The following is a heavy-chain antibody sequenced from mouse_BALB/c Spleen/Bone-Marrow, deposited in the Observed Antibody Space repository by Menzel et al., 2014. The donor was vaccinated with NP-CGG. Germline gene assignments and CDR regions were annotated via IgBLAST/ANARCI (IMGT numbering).Heavy chain of an antibody. CDR2: ISGYYGDA. D-gene: IGHD2-14*01. J-gene: IGHJ4*01. CDR3: ARSGKVRNAMDY. V-gene: IGHV1S137*01. Sequence: QVQLKESGAKLVRPGVSVKISCKGSGYTFTDHAMHWVKRSHAKCLEWIGLISGYYGDAIYNQKFKGKATMTVDKSSSTAYMELARLTSEDSAIYYCARSGKVRNAMDYWGLGTSVTVSS. CDR1: GYTFTDHA.